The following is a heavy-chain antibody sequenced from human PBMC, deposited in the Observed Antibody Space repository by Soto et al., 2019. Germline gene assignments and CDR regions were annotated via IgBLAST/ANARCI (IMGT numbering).Heavy chain of an antibody. D-gene: IGHD3-10*01. CDR3: ARFYMVRGVMGAFDI. Sequence: PSETLSLTCTVSGGSISSYYWSWIRQPPGKGLEWIGYIYYIGSTYYNPSLKSRVSISVDTSKNQFSLKLSSVTAADTAVYYCARFYMVRGVMGAFDIWGQGTMVTVSS. V-gene: IGHV4-59*12. CDR1: GGSISSYY. CDR2: IYYIGST. J-gene: IGHJ3*02.